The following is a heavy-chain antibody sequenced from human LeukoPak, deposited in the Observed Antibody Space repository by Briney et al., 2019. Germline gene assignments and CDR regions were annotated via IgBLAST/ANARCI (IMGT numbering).Heavy chain of an antibody. V-gene: IGHV3-64D*06. CDR2: ISNYGGST. J-gene: IGHJ4*02. Sequence: GGSLRLSCSASGFTFSSYAVHWVRQAPGKGLEYVSGISNYGGSTYYADSVKGRFTISRDNSKNTLYLQMSSLRPDDTAVYYCAKDRSQYYFDYWGQGTLVTVSS. CDR1: GFTFSSYA. D-gene: IGHD3-10*01. CDR3: AKDRSQYYFDY.